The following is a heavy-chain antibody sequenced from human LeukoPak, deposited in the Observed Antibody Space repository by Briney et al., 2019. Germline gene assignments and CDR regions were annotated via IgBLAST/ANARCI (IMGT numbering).Heavy chain of an antibody. CDR3: ARLSSGVDAFDI. CDR2: INHSGST. V-gene: IGHV4-34*01. Sequence: SETLSLTCTVSGGSISSYYWSWIRQPPGKGLEWIGEINHSGSTNYNPSLKSRVTISVDTSKNQSSLKLSSVTAADTAVYYCARLSSGVDAFDIWGQGTMVTVSS. D-gene: IGHD6-19*01. J-gene: IGHJ3*02. CDR1: GGSISSYY.